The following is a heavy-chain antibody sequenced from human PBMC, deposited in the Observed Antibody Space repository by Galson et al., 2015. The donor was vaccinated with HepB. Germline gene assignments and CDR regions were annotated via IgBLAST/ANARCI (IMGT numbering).Heavy chain of an antibody. CDR2: ITSSGAGT. CDR1: GFTFGRYA. J-gene: IGHJ4*02. D-gene: IGHD2-8*01. CDR3: AKDAIMVSNNPWYFDY. Sequence: SLRLSCAASGFTFGRYAMSWVRQAPGKGLEWVSSITSSGAGTYFAASVKGRFTISRDKSENTVFLQMSSLRVEDTAVYYSAKDAIMVSNNPWYFDYWGRGTMVTVSS. V-gene: IGHV3-23*01.